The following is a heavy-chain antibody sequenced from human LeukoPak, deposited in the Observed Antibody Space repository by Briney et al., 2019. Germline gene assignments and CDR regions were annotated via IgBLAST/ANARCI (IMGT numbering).Heavy chain of an antibody. V-gene: IGHV3-23*01. Sequence: GGSLRLSCAASGFTFSSYAMTWVRQAPGKGLEWVSSISESGSTTYYADSVKGRFTISRDNSRNTLYLQMNSLRADDTAVYYCAKEAYGSGSYYLRHFDFWGQGTLVTVSS. CDR2: ISESGSTT. CDR1: GFTFSSYA. D-gene: IGHD3-10*01. CDR3: AKEAYGSGSYYLRHFDF. J-gene: IGHJ4*02.